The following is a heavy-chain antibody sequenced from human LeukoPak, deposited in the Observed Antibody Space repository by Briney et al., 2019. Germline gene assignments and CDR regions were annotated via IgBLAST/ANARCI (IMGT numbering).Heavy chain of an antibody. D-gene: IGHD1-1*01. Sequence: GGSLRLSCAASGFTFDDYGMSWVRQAPGQGLEWVANIKHAGGEKYYVDSVKGRFTISRDNAKNSLYLQMNSLRAEDTAVYYCARNRPLWYNWNDGDYNWFDPWGQGTLVTVSS. CDR2: IKHAGGEK. J-gene: IGHJ5*02. CDR3: ARNRPLWYNWNDGDYNWFDP. CDR1: GFTFDDYG. V-gene: IGHV3-7*01.